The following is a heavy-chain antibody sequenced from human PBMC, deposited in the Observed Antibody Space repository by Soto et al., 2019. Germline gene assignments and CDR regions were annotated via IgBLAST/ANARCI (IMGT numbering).Heavy chain of an antibody. V-gene: IGHV3-30*03. Sequence: QVQLVESGGGVVQTGGSLRLSCAASGFNFNSYAMHWVRQAPGKGLEWVALITYDGASPYYADSLEDRFNVSRDNSKSTVYLQMNSLKTEDTAVYYCVRARAIWRHFDAFDVWGQGTLVTVSS. CDR3: VRARAIWRHFDAFDV. CDR1: GFNFNSYA. CDR2: ITYDGASP. D-gene: IGHD2-21*01. J-gene: IGHJ3*01.